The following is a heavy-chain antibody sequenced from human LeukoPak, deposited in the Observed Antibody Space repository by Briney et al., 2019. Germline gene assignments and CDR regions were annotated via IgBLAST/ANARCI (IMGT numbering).Heavy chain of an antibody. V-gene: IGHV4-34*01. Sequence: KASETLSLTCAVYGGSFSGYYWSWIRQPPGKGLEWIGEINHSRSTNYNPSLKSRVTISVDTSKNQFSLKLSSVTAADTAVYYCAKATYDILTGYYFDYWGQGTLVTVSS. CDR2: INHSRST. CDR3: AKATYDILTGYYFDY. J-gene: IGHJ4*02. CDR1: GGSFSGYY. D-gene: IGHD3-9*01.